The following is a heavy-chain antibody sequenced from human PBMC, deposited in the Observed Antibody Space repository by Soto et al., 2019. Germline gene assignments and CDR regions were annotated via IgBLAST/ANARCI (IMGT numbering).Heavy chain of an antibody. V-gene: IGHV4-34*01. D-gene: IGHD6-19*01. Sequence: PSETLSLTCAVYGGSFSGYYWSWIRQPPGKGLEWIGEINHSGSTNYNPSLKSRVTISVDTSKNQFSLKLSSVTAADTAVYYCANGIAAVAGLNYYYYGMDVWGQGTTVTVSS. CDR1: GGSFSGYY. J-gene: IGHJ6*02. CDR3: ANGIAAVAGLNYYYYGMDV. CDR2: INHSGST.